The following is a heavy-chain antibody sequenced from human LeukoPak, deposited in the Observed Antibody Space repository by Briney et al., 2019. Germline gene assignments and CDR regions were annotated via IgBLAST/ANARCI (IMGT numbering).Heavy chain of an antibody. V-gene: IGHV3-21*01. CDR2: ISSSSSYI. CDR1: GFTFSSYS. CDR3: ARDRRGYFGGVDY. J-gene: IGHJ4*02. D-gene: IGHD3-16*01. Sequence: GGSLRLSCAASGFTFSSYSMNWVRQAPGKGLVWVSSISSSSSYIYYADSVKGRFTISRDNAKNSLYLQMNSLRAEDTAVYYCARDRRGYFGGVDYWGQGTLVTVSS.